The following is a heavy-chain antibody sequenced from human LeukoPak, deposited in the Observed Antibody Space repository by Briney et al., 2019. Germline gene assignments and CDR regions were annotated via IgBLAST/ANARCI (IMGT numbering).Heavy chain of an antibody. J-gene: IGHJ6*04. Sequence: PSETLSLTCTVSGYSISSGYYWGWIRQPPGKGLEWVSYISSSGSTIYYADSVKGRFTISRDNAKNLLYLQMNSLRAEDTAVYYCAELGITMIGGVWGKGTTVTISS. CDR3: AELGITMIGGV. D-gene: IGHD3-10*02. CDR1: GYSISSGYY. CDR2: ISSSGSTI. V-gene: IGHV3-11*04.